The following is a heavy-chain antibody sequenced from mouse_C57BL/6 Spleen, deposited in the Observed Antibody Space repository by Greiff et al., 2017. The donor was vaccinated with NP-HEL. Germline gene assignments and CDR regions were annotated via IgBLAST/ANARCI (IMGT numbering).Heavy chain of an antibody. J-gene: IGHJ4*01. CDR2: IDPNSGGT. CDR1: GYTFTSYW. D-gene: IGHD2-5*01. V-gene: IGHV1-72*01. CDR3: ARSGDSNYVGGAMDY. Sequence: QVQLKQSGAELVKPGASVKLSCKASGYTFTSYWMHWVKQRPGRGLEWIGRIDPNSGGTKYNEKFKSKATLTVDKPSSTAYMQLSSLTSEDSAVYYCARSGDSNYVGGAMDYWGQGTSVTVSS.